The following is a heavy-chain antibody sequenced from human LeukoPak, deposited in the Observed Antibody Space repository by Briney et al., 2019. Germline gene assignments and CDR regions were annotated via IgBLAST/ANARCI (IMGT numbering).Heavy chain of an antibody. CDR2: ISAYNGNT. J-gene: IGHJ4*02. V-gene: IGHV1-18*01. Sequence: ASVKVSCKASGYTFTSYGISWVRQAPGQGLEWMGWISAYNGNTNYAQKLQGRVTMTTDTSTSTAYMELRSLRSDDTAVYYCARDRGVQLWLRPFDYWGQGTLVTVSS. CDR3: ARDRGVQLWLRPFDY. CDR1: GYTFTSYG. D-gene: IGHD5-18*01.